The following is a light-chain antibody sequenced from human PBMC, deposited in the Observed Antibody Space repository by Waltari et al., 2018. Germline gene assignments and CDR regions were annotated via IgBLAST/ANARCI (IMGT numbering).Light chain of an antibody. Sequence: IQLTQSPSSLSASVGDRVTITCRASRAISHFLAWYQQKPGEAPKLLIYGASTLHSGVPSRFSGSGFGTDFTLTISSLQPEDFSTFFCQQFNTYPWTFGQGTKV. CDR1: RAISHF. CDR2: GAS. V-gene: IGKV1-9*01. CDR3: QQFNTYPWT. J-gene: IGKJ1*01.